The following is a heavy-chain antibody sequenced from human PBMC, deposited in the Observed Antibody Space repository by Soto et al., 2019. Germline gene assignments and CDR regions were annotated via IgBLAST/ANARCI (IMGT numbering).Heavy chain of an antibody. CDR1: FTGYG. CDR3: ARDISYYHDDRGYSNFDY. J-gene: IGHJ4*02. D-gene: IGHD3-22*01. CDR2: VSGSNGDT. Sequence: FTGYGISWMRQAPGHGLERMGWVSGSNGDTKYVENYQGRVTMTIDTSTSTANMELRSLRSDDTAVYYCARDISYYHDDRGYSNFDYWSQGTLVTVSP. V-gene: IGHV1-18*01.